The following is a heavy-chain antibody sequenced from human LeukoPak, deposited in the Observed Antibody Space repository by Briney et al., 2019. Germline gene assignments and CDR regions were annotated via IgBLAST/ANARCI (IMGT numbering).Heavy chain of an antibody. CDR1: GGTFSSYA. Sequence: EASVKVSCKASGGTFSSYAISWVRQAPGQGLEWMGWISAYNGNTNYAQKLQGRVTMTTDTSTSTAYMELRSLRSDDTAVYYCARDLRCCTNGVSMGYWGQGTLVTVSS. V-gene: IGHV1-18*01. CDR3: ARDLRCCTNGVSMGY. CDR2: ISAYNGNT. J-gene: IGHJ4*02. D-gene: IGHD2-8*01.